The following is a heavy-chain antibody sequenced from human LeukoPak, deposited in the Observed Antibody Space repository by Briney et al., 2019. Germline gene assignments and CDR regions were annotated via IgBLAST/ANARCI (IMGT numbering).Heavy chain of an antibody. D-gene: IGHD3-9*01. J-gene: IGHJ4*02. CDR2: ISDSGGST. CDR1: GFTFSSYA. Sequence: GGSLRLSCAASGFTFSSYAMSWVRQAPGKGLEWVSAISDSGGSTYYADSVKGRFTISRGNSKNTLYLQMNSLRAEDTAVYYCAKGHRYPFDYWGQGTLVTVSS. CDR3: AKGHRYPFDY. V-gene: IGHV3-23*01.